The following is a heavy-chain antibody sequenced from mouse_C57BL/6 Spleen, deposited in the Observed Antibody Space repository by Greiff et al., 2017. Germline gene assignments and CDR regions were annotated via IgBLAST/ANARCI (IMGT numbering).Heavy chain of an antibody. CDR2: ISYDGSN. J-gene: IGHJ2*01. CDR1: GYSITSGYY. Sequence: EVQLQESGPGLVKPSQSLSLTCSVTGYSITSGYYWNWIRQFPGNKLEWMGYISYDGSNNYNPSLKTRISITRDTSKNQFFLKLNSVTTEDTATYYCARDWDVEYYFDYWGQGTTLTVAS. V-gene: IGHV3-6*01. D-gene: IGHD4-1*01. CDR3: ARDWDVEYYFDY.